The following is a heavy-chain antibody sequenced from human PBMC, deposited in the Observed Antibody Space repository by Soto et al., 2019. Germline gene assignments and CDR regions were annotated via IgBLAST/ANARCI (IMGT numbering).Heavy chain of an antibody. CDR3: ARNSEIVVARDNWFDP. D-gene: IGHD3-22*01. Sequence: QVQLVQSGAEVKKPGASVKVSCKASGYTFTSYGISWVRQAPGQGLEWMGWISAYNGHTNYAQKLQGRVTMTTDTSTSTAYRELRSLRSADTAVYYCARNSEIVVARDNWFDPWGQGTLVTVSS. CDR1: GYTFTSYG. J-gene: IGHJ5*02. CDR2: ISAYNGHT. V-gene: IGHV1-18*04.